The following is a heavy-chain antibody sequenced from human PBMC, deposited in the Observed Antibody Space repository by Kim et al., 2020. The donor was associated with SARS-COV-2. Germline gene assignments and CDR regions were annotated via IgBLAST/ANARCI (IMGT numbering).Heavy chain of an antibody. V-gene: IGHV3-7*04. CDR1: GFTFSAAW. D-gene: IGHD3-10*01. Sequence: GGSLRLSCAASGFTFSAAWVSWVRQVPGKGLEWVSRISRDGTVEQYVDSVKGRLTISRDNAKNSLYLQINNLRAEDTAVYYCARASGSMSRGDWGQGTLVIVSS. J-gene: IGHJ4*02. CDR3: ARASGSMSRGD. CDR2: ISRDGTVE.